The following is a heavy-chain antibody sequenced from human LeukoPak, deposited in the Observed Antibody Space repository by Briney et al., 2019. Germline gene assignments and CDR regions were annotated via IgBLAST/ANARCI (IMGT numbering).Heavy chain of an antibody. V-gene: IGHV4-59*01. CDR3: ARVGNWGNFDY. D-gene: IGHD7-27*01. CDR1: GGSFSGYY. J-gene: IGHJ4*02. CDR2: IYYSGST. Sequence: SETLSLTCAVYGGSFSGYYWSWIRQPPGKGLEWIGYIYYSGSTNYNPSLKSRVTISVDTSKNQFSLKLSSVTAADTAAYYCARVGNWGNFDYWGQGTLVTVSS.